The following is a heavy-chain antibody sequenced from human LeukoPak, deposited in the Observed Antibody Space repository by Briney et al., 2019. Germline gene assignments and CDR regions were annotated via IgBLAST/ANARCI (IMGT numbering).Heavy chain of an antibody. V-gene: IGHV4-4*02. D-gene: IGHD2-15*01. CDR3: ARDLGYCSGGSCYGP. J-gene: IGHJ5*02. CDR2: IYHSGST. Sequence: SGTLSLTCAVSGGSISSSNWWSWVRQPPGKGLEWIGEIYHSGSTNYNPSLKSRVTISVDTSKNQFSLKLSSVTAADTAVYYCARDLGYCSGGSCYGPWGQGTLVTVSS. CDR1: GGSISSSNW.